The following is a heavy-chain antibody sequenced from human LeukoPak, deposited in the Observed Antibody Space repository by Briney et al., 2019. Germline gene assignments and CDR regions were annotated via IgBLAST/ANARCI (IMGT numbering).Heavy chain of an antibody. CDR3: AKCSASYSNDAFDV. V-gene: IGHV3-23*01. J-gene: IGHJ3*01. CDR2: IRGGGSNT. CDR1: GFTFSNYY. D-gene: IGHD3-10*02. Sequence: PGGSLRLSCAASGFTFSNYYMNWIRQAPGKGLEWVSYIRGGGSNTRYSDSVKGRFIISRDNSKNILYLQMNSLRAEDTAIYYCAKCSASYSNDAFDVWGRGTMVTVSS.